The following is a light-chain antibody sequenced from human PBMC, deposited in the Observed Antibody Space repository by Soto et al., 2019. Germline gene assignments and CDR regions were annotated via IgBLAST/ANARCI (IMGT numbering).Light chain of an antibody. V-gene: IGKV3-15*01. J-gene: IGKJ1*01. Sequence: EIVMTQSPATRSVSPGERATLSCRASQSVSSDLAWYHQKPGQAPRLLIYGASTRATGIPARFRGSGSGTEFTLTINSLQSEDFAVYYCHQYNNWPRTFGQGTKVEIK. CDR1: QSVSSD. CDR2: GAS. CDR3: HQYNNWPRT.